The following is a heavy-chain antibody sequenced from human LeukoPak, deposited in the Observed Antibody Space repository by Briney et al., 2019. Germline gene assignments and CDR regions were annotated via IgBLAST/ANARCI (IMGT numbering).Heavy chain of an antibody. D-gene: IGHD5-18*01. J-gene: IGHJ6*02. V-gene: IGHV1-69*04. CDR1: GGTFSRYA. CDR3: ARDRRYSYGYTHTQLRRHYGMDV. Sequence: ASVKVSCKASGGTFSRYAISWVRQAPGQGLEWMGRIIPILGIANYAQKFQGRVTITADKSTSTAYMELSSLRSEDTAVYYCARDRRYSYGYTHTQLRRHYGMDVWGQGTTVTVSS. CDR2: IIPILGIA.